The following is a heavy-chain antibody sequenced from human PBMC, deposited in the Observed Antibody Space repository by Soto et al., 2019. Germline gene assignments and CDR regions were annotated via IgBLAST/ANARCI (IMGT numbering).Heavy chain of an antibody. CDR1: GFTFGDYA. CDR3: AIENWNLRNYYGIDV. V-gene: IGHV3-23*01. D-gene: IGHD1-1*01. J-gene: IGHJ6*02. CDR2: ITGSGDFT. Sequence: GGSLRLSCAGSGFTFGDYAMSWVRQAPGKGLQWVSSITGSGDFTYYADSVKGRFTNSRDNSKNTMYLEMNTLGAEDTAVYYCAIENWNLRNYYGIDVWAQRTPVTVSS.